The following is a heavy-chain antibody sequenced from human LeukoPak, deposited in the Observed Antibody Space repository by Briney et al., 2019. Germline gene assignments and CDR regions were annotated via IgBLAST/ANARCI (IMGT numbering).Heavy chain of an antibody. CDR1: GYSFTSYW. CDR3: ARTYYYDSSGYYYGY. J-gene: IGHJ4*02. CDR2: IYPGDSGT. D-gene: IGHD3-22*01. V-gene: IGHV5-51*01. Sequence: GESLKISCKGSGYSFTSYWIGWVRQMPGKGLEWMGIIYPGDSGTRYSPSFQGQVTISADKSISTAYLQWSSLKASDTAMYYRARTYYYDSSGYYYGYWGQGTLVTVSS.